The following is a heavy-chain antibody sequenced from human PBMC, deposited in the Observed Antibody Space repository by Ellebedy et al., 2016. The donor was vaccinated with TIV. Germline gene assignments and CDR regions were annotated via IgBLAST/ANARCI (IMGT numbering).Heavy chain of an antibody. CDR2: MSVTGQTI. D-gene: IGHD3-10*01. Sequence: PWGSLRLSCAASGFTFTDFFMTWVRQAPGKGLEWLSYMSVTGQTIFYADAVKGRFTISRDNANNLLYLEMNSLRVEDTAVYYCARLHAVGAYYLETWGQGALVTVSP. J-gene: IGHJ5*02. CDR3: ARLHAVGAYYLET. CDR1: GFTFTDFF. V-gene: IGHV3-11*01.